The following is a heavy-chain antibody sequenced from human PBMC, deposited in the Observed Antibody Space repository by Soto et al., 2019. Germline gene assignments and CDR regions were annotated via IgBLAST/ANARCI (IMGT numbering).Heavy chain of an antibody. D-gene: IGHD2-15*01. J-gene: IGHJ4*02. CDR1: GGSISSGDYY. CDR2: IYYTGST. V-gene: IGHV4-31*03. CDR3: ARVVAPTHNDY. Sequence: QVQLQESGPGLVKPSQTLSLTCTVSGGSISSGDYYWSWIRQHPGKGLEWIGYIYYTGSTYYNPSLKSRVTISVDTSKNQFSMKLSSVTAADTAVYYCARVVAPTHNDYWGQGTLVTVSS.